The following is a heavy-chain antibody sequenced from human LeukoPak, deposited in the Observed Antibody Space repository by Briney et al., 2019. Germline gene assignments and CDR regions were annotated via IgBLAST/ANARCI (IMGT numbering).Heavy chain of an antibody. V-gene: IGHV1-8*02. CDR2: MNPNSGNT. J-gene: IGHJ4*02. D-gene: IGHD3-9*01. Sequence: ASVKVSCKASGYTFTSYGISWVRQATGQGLEWMGWMNPNSGNTGYAQKFQGRVTMTRNTSISTAYMELSSLRSEDTAVYYCARGLPRKRLRYFDWLPVPFDYWGQGTLVTVSS. CDR3: ARGLPRKRLRYFDWLPVPFDY. CDR1: GYTFTSYG.